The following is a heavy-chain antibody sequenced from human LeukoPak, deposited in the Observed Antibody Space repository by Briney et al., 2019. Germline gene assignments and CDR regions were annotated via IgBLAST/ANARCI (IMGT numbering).Heavy chain of an antibody. V-gene: IGHV1-2*04. CDR2: INPNSGGT. D-gene: IGHD6-13*01. CDR1: GYTFTGYY. J-gene: IGHJ4*02. Sequence: GASVKVSCKASGYTFTGYYMHWVRQAPGQGLEWMGWINPNSGGTNYAQKFQGWVTMTRDTSISTAYMELSRLRSDDTAVYYCATAFDHSSWIDFWGQGTLVTVSS. CDR3: ATAFDHSSWIDF.